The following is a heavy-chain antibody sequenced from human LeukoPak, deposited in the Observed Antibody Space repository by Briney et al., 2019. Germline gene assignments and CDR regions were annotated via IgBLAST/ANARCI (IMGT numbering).Heavy chain of an antibody. J-gene: IGHJ3*02. D-gene: IGHD3-22*01. CDR2: IYHSGST. CDR3: ARSYYDSSDPGAFDI. V-gene: IGHV4-4*02. Sequence: SETLSLTCAVSGGSISSSNWWSWVRQPPGKGLEWIGEIYHSGSTNYNPSLKSRVTIPVDTSKNQFSLKLSSVTAADTAVYYCARSYYDSSDPGAFDIWGQGTMVTVSS. CDR1: GGSISSSNW.